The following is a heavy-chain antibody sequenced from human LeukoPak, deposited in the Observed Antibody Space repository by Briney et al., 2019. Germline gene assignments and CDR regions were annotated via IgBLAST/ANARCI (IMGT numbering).Heavy chain of an antibody. V-gene: IGHV3-30*04. J-gene: IGHJ4*02. D-gene: IGHD3-10*01. CDR3: ARAYGSGSYYN. CDR2: ISYDGSNK. Sequence: GGSLRLSCAASGFTFSSYAMHWVRQVPGKGLEWVAVISYDGSNKYYADSVKGRFTISRDNSKNTLYLQMNSLRAEDTAVYYCARAYGSGSYYNWGQGTLVTVSS. CDR1: GFTFSSYA.